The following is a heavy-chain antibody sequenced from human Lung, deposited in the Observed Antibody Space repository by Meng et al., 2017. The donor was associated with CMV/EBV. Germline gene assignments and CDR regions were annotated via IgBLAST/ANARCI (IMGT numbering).Heavy chain of an antibody. D-gene: IGHD1-7*01. Sequence: GESLKISCEGSGFTFNNYGMHWVRQAPGRGLEWVAAITSHGDDVYYADSLKGRFSISRDNSKNTLYLQLNSLASGDTAVYYCVREVFSAVGRKHLWNFGDPWGRGTLVTVSS. V-gene: IGHV3-30*03. CDR1: GFTFNNYG. CDR3: VREVFSAVGRKHLWNFGDP. J-gene: IGHJ5*02. CDR2: ITSHGDDV.